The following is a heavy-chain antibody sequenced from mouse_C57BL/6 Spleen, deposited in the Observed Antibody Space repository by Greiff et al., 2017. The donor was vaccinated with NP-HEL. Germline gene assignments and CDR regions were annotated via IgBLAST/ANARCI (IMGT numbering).Heavy chain of an antibody. D-gene: IGHD3-2*01. J-gene: IGHJ4*01. CDR1: GFTFSDYY. CDR2: INYDGSST. CDR3: ARETARAGAMDY. Sequence: EVKVVESEGGLVQPGSSMKLSCTASGFTFSDYYMAWVRQVPGKGLEWVANINYDGSSTYYLDSLKSRFIISIDNAKNILYLQMSSLKSEDTAADYCARETARAGAMDYWGQGTSVTVSS. V-gene: IGHV5-16*01.